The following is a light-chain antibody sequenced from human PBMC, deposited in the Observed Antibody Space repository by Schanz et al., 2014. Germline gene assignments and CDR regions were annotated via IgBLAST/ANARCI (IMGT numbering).Light chain of an antibody. V-gene: IGLV2-8*01. CDR2: EVS. CDR3: QSYDSSLSDVV. CDR1: SSDVGGYNY. J-gene: IGLJ2*01. Sequence: QSALTQPASVSGSPGQSVTFSCTGTSSDVGGYNYVSWYQQHPGKAPKLMIYEVSQRPSGVPDRFSGSKSVNTASLTISGLQAEDEADYYCQSYDSSLSDVVFGGGTKLTVL.